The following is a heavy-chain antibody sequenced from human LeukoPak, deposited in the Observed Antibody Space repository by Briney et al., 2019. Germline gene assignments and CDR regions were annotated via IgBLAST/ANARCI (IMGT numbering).Heavy chain of an antibody. J-gene: IGHJ5*02. CDR3: VKDRGSSWYDWFDP. Sequence: PGGSLGLSCAASGFTFSSNAMHWVRQAPGKGLEYVSAISSNGGSTYYADSVKGRFTISRDNSKNTLYLQMSSLRAEDTAVYYCVKDRGSSWYDWFDPWGQGTLVTVSS. V-gene: IGHV3-64D*06. CDR1: GFTFSSNA. D-gene: IGHD6-13*01. CDR2: ISSNGGST.